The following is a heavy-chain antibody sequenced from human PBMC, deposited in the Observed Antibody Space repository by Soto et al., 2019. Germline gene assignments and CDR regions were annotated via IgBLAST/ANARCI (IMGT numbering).Heavy chain of an antibody. V-gene: IGHV3-21*01. D-gene: IGHD6-13*01. CDR2: ISTSSIYI. CDR3: ANHEAADTFSDSSGINV. Sequence: EVQLVESGGGLVKPGGSLRLSCAASGFTFSSYSMNWVRQAPGKGLEWVSSISTSSIYIYYADSVKGRFTISRDNAKNSLYLQMISLRAEDTAVYYCANHEAADTFSDSSGINVWGQGTTVTVSS. CDR1: GFTFSSYS. J-gene: IGHJ6*02.